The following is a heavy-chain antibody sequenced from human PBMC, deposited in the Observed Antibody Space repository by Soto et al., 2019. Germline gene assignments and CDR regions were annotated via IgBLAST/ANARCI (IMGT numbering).Heavy chain of an antibody. CDR3: ARLRANYYDSRYFDY. J-gene: IGHJ4*02. CDR2: IYPGDSDT. CDR1: GYSFTSYW. V-gene: IGHV5-51*01. D-gene: IGHD3-22*01. Sequence: RGESLKISCKGSGYSFTSYWIGWVRQMPGKGLEWMGIIYPGDSDTRYSPSFQGQVTISADKSISTAYLQWSSLKASDTAMYYCARLRANYYDSRYFDYWGQGTLVTVSS.